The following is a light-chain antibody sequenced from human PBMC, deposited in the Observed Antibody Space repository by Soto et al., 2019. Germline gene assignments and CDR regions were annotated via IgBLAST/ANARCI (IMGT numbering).Light chain of an antibody. Sequence: QSVVSPPGMVTGSLGQAITNSCTGNSSDVGGYNYVSWYQQHPGKAPKLMIYDVSNRPSGVSNRFSGSKSGSTASLTISGLQAEDEADYYCSSYTSSSTLHYVFGTGTKVTVL. CDR1: SSDVGGYNY. J-gene: IGLJ1*01. V-gene: IGLV2-14*01. CDR2: DVS. CDR3: SSYTSSSTLHYV.